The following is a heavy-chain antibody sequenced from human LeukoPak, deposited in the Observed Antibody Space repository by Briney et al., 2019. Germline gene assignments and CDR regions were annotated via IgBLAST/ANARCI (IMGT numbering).Heavy chain of an antibody. CDR2: INSDGSST. CDR3: AKDERNWNYNLASQTYD. CDR1: GFTFSSYW. J-gene: IGHJ4*02. V-gene: IGHV3-74*01. Sequence: GGSLRLSCAASGFTFSSYWMHWVRQAPGKGLVWVSRINSDGSSTSYADSMKGRFTISRDNAKNTLYLQMSSLRAEDTAVYYCAKDERNWNYNLASQTYDWGQGTLVTVSS. D-gene: IGHD1-7*01.